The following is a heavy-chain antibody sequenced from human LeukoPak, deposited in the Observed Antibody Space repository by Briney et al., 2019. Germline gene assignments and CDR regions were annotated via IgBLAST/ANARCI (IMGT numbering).Heavy chain of an antibody. D-gene: IGHD3-10*01. J-gene: IGHJ4*02. CDR2: IIPIFGTA. CDR3: ARESLGSTMVRGVIIDY. CDR1: GGTFSSYA. Sequence: SVKVSCKASGGTFSSYAISWVRQAPGQGLEWMEGIIPIFGTANYAQKFQGRVTITADESTSTAYMELSSLRSEDTAVYYCARESLGSTMVRGVIIDYWGQGTLVTVSS. V-gene: IGHV1-69*13.